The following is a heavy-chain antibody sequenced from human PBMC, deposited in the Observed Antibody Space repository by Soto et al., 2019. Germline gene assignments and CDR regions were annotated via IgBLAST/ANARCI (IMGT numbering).Heavy chain of an antibody. CDR3: ARTSSIAARNWFDP. V-gene: IGHV4-31*03. D-gene: IGHD6-6*01. Sequence: SETLSLTCTVSGGSISSGGYYWSWIRQHPGKGLEWIGYTYYSGSTYYNPSLKSRVTISVDTSKNQFSLKLSSVTAADTAVYYCARTSSIAARNWFDPWGQGTLVTVSS. J-gene: IGHJ5*02. CDR2: TYYSGST. CDR1: GGSISSGGYY.